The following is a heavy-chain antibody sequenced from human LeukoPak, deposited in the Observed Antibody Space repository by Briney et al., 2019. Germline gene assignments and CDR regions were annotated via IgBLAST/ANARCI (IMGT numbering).Heavy chain of an antibody. Sequence: SVKVSCKASGGTFNSYVFSWVRQAPGQGLEWMGGIIPIFGTANYAQKFQGRVTITTDESTSTAYMELSSLRSEDTAVYYCARDAGSGSPNEEYWYFDLWGRGTLVTVSS. CDR1: GGTFNSYV. V-gene: IGHV1-69*05. CDR3: ARDAGSGSPNEEYWYFDL. J-gene: IGHJ2*01. D-gene: IGHD3-10*01. CDR2: IIPIFGTA.